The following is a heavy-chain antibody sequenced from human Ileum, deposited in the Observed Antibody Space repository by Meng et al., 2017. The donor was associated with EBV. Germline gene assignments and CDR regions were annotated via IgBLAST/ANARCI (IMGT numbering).Heavy chain of an antibody. CDR3: VRTLERGDY. CDR1: GYTFTNYD. Sequence: VRLVQAGAEVKKPGAPVKVSCKASGYTFTNYDISWVRQATGQGLEWMGWMNPKTGTAHYAQKFQGRVSMTRDTSITTAYMELSSLTSEDTAVYYCVRTLERGDYWGQGTLVTVSS. D-gene: IGHD5-24*01. J-gene: IGHJ4*02. CDR2: MNPKTGTA. V-gene: IGHV1-8*01.